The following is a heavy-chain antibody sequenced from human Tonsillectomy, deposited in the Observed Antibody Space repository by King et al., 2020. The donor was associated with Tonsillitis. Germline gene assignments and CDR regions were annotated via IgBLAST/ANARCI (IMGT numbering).Heavy chain of an antibody. Sequence: QLQESGPGLVKPSETLSLTCIVSGGSVNSGDSYWSWIRQPPGKGLEWIGHIYYSGSTKYNPSLKSRLTISVDTSKNQFSLKLSSVTAADTAVYYCASHLDLGYCSDGNCYAWGQGTLVTVSP. CDR1: GGSVNSGDSY. CDR3: ASHLDLGYCSDGNCYA. CDR2: IYYSGST. J-gene: IGHJ5*02. D-gene: IGHD2-15*01. V-gene: IGHV4-61*08.